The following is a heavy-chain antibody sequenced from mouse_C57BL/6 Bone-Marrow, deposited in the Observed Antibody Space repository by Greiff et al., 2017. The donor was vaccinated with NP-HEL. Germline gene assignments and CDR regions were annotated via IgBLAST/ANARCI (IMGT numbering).Heavy chain of an antibody. CDR1: GYSIPSGYY. Sequence: ESGPGLVKPSQSLSLPCSVTGYSIPSGYYWNWIRQFPGNKLEWMGYISYDGSNNYNPSLKNRISITRDTSKNQFFLKLNSVTTEDTATYYCAREEGITTVWYFDVWGTGTTVTVSS. D-gene: IGHD1-1*01. CDR3: AREEGITTVWYFDV. J-gene: IGHJ1*03. CDR2: ISYDGSN. V-gene: IGHV3-6*01.